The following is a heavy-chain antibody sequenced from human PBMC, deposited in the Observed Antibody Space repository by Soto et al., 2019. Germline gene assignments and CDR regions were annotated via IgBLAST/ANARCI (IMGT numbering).Heavy chain of an antibody. CDR2: IYYSGST. V-gene: IGHV4-39*01. CDR3: ARHAMEDIVVVPAAMPPDY. D-gene: IGHD2-2*01. J-gene: IGHJ4*02. Sequence: QLQLQESGPGLVKPSETLSLTCTVSGGYISSSGYYWGWIRQPPGKGLEWIGSIYYSGSTYYNPSLKSRVTISVDTSKNQFSLKLSSVTAADTAVYYCARHAMEDIVVVPAAMPPDYWGQGTLVTVSS. CDR1: GGYISSSGYY.